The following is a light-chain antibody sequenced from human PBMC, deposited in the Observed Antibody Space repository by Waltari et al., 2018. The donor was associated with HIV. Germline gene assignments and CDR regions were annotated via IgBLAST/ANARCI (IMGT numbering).Light chain of an antibody. CDR2: EVN. J-gene: IGLJ2*01. Sequence: QSALTQPPSASGSPGQSVTISCSGTSSDVGGYDFVSWYQQHPGKVPKLILYEVNKRPSGVPDRFSGSKSGHTASLTVSGLQADDEADYYCSSYAGSNNVVFGGGTKLTVL. CDR3: SSYAGSNNVV. CDR1: SSDVGGYDF. V-gene: IGLV2-8*01.